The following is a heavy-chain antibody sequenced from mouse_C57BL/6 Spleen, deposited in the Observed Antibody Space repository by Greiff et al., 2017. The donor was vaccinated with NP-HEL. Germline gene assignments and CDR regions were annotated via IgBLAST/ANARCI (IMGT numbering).Heavy chain of an antibody. D-gene: IGHD2-4*01. J-gene: IGHJ4*01. CDR1: GFTFSSYA. Sequence: EVQVVESGGGLVKPGGSLKLSCAASGFTFSSYAMSWVRQTPEKRLEWVATISDGGSYTYYPDNVKGRFTISRDNAKNNLYLQMSHLKSEDTAMYYCARGGDYLYAMDYWGQGTSVTVSS. CDR2: ISDGGSYT. V-gene: IGHV5-4*01. CDR3: ARGGDYLYAMDY.